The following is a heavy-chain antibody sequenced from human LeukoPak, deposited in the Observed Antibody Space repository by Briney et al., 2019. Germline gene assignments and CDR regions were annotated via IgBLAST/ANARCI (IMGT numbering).Heavy chain of an antibody. J-gene: IGHJ4*02. CDR1: GFIFTSYG. Sequence: PGGSLRLSCTASGFIFTSYGMHWVRQTPGKGLEWVAGISHDGSNKYYADSVKGRFTISRDNSNHTLYLQMNSLRADDTAVYYCAKDRGRYARLGFDCWGQGTLVTVSS. CDR3: AKDRGRYARLGFDC. V-gene: IGHV3-30*18. D-gene: IGHD3-16*01. CDR2: ISHDGSNK.